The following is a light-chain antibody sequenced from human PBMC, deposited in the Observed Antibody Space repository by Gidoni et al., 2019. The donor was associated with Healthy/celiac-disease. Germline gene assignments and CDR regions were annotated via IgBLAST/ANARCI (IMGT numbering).Light chain of an antibody. CDR2: VSS. V-gene: IGKV1-27*01. CDR1: QGMRNY. J-gene: IGKJ4*01. Sequence: DIQMTQSPSSLSASVGDRVTITCRASQGMRNYLAWYQQKPGKVPKLLIYVSSTLQSGVPSRFSGSGSGTDFTLTISSLQPEDVATYYCQKYNSALTLTFGGGTKVEIK. CDR3: QKYNSALTLT.